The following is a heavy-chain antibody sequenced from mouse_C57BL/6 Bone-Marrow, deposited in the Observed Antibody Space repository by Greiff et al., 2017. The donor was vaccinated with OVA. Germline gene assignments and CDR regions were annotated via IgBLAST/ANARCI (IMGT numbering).Heavy chain of an antibody. V-gene: IGHV1-64*01. CDR2: IHPNSGST. J-gene: IGHJ1*03. CDR3: ARSRSMGGNYWYFDV. CDR1: GYTFTSYW. Sequence: QVQLQQPGAELVKPGASVKLSCKASGYTFTSYWMHWVKQRPGQGLEWIGMIHPNSGSTNYNEKFKSKATLTVDKSSSTAYMQLSSLTSEDSAVYYCARSRSMGGNYWYFDVWGTGTTVTVSS. D-gene: IGHD1-3*01.